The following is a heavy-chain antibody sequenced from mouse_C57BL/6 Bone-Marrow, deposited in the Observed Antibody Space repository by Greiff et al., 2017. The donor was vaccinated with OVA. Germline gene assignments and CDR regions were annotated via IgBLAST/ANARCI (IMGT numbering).Heavy chain of an antibody. J-gene: IGHJ3*01. D-gene: IGHD2-5*01. CDR3: ARSPAYYSNYEGSY. CDR1: GYAFTNYL. Sequence: VQLQQSGAELVRPGTSVKVSCKASGYAFTNYLIEWVKQRPGQGLEWIGVINPGSGGTNYNEKFKGKATLTADKSSSTAYMQLSSLTSEDSAVYLCARSPAYYSNYEGSYWGQGTLVTVSA. V-gene: IGHV1-54*01. CDR2: INPGSGGT.